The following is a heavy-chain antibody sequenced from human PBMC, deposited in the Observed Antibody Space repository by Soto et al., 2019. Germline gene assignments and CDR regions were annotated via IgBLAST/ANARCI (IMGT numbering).Heavy chain of an antibody. Sequence: QVQLVQSGAEVKKPGASVKVSCKASAYIFTSYYIHWVRQAPGQGLEWMGMINPSGGSRSYAQKLQGRITMTGDTSTSTVYMDLSSLTSEDTAMYYCARGHPRIVGAFGLDYWGQGTLVTVSS. CDR2: INPSGGSR. V-gene: IGHV1-46*04. CDR3: ARGHPRIVGAFGLDY. D-gene: IGHD1-26*01. CDR1: AYIFTSYY. J-gene: IGHJ4*02.